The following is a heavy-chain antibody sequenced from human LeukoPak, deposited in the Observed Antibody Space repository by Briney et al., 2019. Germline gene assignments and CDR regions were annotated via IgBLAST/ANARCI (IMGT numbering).Heavy chain of an antibody. CDR2: IKEDGSTN. V-gene: IGHV3-7*01. CDR1: GFPFNHYW. D-gene: IGHD6-6*01. J-gene: IGHJ4*02. CDR3: ARIGYSSSSFDY. Sequence: GGSLRLYCAASGFPFNHYWMSWVRQAPGKGLEWVANIKEDGSTNYYVDSVKGRFTISRDNARNSVYPQMDSLRAEDVAVYHCARIGYSSSSFDYWGQGTLVTVSS.